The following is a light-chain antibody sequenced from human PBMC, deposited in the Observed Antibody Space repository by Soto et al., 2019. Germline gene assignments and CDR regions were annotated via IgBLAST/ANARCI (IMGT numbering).Light chain of an antibody. V-gene: IGLV1-44*01. CDR2: NNN. Sequence: QSVLTQPPSASGTPVQRVTISCSGGNSNIGSNTVIWYQHLPGTAPKLLIYNNNQRPSGVPDRFSGSKSGTSASLAISGLPSEDEADYYCAAWDDSLNGHAVFGGGTQLTVL. J-gene: IGLJ7*01. CDR3: AAWDDSLNGHAV. CDR1: NSNIGSNT.